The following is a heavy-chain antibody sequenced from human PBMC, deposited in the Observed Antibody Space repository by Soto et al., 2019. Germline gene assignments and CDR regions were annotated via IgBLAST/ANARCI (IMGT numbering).Heavy chain of an antibody. D-gene: IGHD4-17*01. J-gene: IGHJ5*01. CDR2: IIALFGAT. CDR1: GVTFTSET. Sequence: QVQLVQSGAEVKKPGSSVQVSCKASGVTFTSETISWVRQAPGQGLEWMGGIIALFGATSYAQKFQGRVTITADEFTSTVYLELSSLRSDDTAVYYCATELGEYPASPVDSWGHGTLVSVSS. V-gene: IGHV1-69*01. CDR3: ATELGEYPASPVDS.